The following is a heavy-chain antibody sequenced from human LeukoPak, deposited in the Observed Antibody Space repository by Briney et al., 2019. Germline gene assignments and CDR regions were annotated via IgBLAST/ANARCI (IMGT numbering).Heavy chain of an antibody. Sequence: GGSLRLSCAASGFTVCSNYMRWVRQAPGQALEWVSTLYSGGNRYYADSVRGRFTISRDDSRNTLFLQMNNLRVEDTAVYYCARESGDRPGLPGCWGQGTLVTVSS. V-gene: IGHV3-53*01. CDR3: ARESGDRPGLPGC. D-gene: IGHD1-26*01. CDR2: LYSGGNR. J-gene: IGHJ4*02. CDR1: GFTVCSNY.